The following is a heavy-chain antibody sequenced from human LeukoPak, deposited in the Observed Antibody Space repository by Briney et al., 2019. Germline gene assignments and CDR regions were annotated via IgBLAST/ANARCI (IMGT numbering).Heavy chain of an antibody. V-gene: IGHV1-18*01. CDR2: ISAYNGNT. D-gene: IGHD3-3*01. J-gene: IGHJ6*03. CDR3: ARANYDFWSGHPYYYYYYYMDV. CDR1: GYTFTSYG. Sequence: ASVKVSCKASGYTFTSYGISWVRQAPGQGLEWMGWISAYNGNTNYAQKLQGRGTMTTDTSTSTAYMELRSLRSDDTDVYYCARANYDFWSGHPYYYYYYYMDVWGTGTTVTVSS.